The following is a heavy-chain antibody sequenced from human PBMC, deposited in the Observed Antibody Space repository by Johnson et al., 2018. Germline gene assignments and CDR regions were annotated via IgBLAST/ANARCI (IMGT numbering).Heavy chain of an antibody. CDR3: ARDRGIVVVPDAFDI. CDR1: GFTFTNSW. D-gene: IGHD2-2*01. J-gene: IGHJ3*02. CDR2: ISSSSSYI. V-gene: IGHV3-21*01. Sequence: EVQLVESGGGLVKPGESLRLSCAASGFTFTNSWMNWVRQTPGKGLEWVSSISSSSSYIYYADSLKGRFTISRDNAKNSLYLQMNSLRAEDTAVYYCARDRGIVVVPDAFDIWGQGTMVTVSS.